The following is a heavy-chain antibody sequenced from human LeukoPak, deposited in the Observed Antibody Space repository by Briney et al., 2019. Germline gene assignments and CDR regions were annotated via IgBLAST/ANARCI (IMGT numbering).Heavy chain of an antibody. V-gene: IGHV3-30*04. J-gene: IGHJ5*02. Sequence: PGRSLRLSCAASGFTFSSYAMHWVRQAPGKGLEGVAVISYDGSNKYYADSVKGRFPLSRDNSKNTLYLQMNSLRAEDTAVYYCAKDALWFGPQGGWFDPWGQGTLVTVSS. CDR2: ISYDGSNK. CDR1: GFTFSSYA. D-gene: IGHD3-10*01. CDR3: AKDALWFGPQGGWFDP.